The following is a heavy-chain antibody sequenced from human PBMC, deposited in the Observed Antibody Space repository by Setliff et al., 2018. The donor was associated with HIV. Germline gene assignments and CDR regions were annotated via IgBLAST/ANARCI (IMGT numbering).Heavy chain of an antibody. CDR1: GFTFSDYY. CDR2: ISRDGNTI. D-gene: IGHD2-2*01. J-gene: IGHJ4*02. CDR3: ARDKDEGYGSTSFDY. Sequence: PGESLKISCAASGFTFSDYYMSWLRQAPGKGLEWVSYISRDGNTIYYADSVKGRFTISRDNAKNSLYLQLNSLRPEDTAVYYCARDKDEGYGSTSFDYWGQGILVTVSS. V-gene: IGHV3-11*01.